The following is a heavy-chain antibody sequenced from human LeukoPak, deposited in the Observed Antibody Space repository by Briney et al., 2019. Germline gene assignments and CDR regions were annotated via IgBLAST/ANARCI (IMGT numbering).Heavy chain of an antibody. CDR3: ARLNLEYFYSSGPNDY. V-gene: IGHV4-34*12. CDR1: SGSLTFYY. Sequence: PSETLSLTWALDSGSLTFYYWTWISQPPRKWLGWDGEIMHAVTTYYDQTIKSRVTISVVTTKNQFSLKLNYVTAADMAVYYCARLNLEYFYSSGPNDYWGQGTLVTVSS. J-gene: IGHJ4*02. CDR2: IMHAVTT. D-gene: IGHD3-10*01.